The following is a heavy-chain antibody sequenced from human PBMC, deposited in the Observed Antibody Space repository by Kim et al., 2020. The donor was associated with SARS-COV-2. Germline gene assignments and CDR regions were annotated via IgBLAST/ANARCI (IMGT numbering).Heavy chain of an antibody. V-gene: IGHV4-61*02. D-gene: IGHD2-15*01. CDR1: GGSISSGSYY. CDR3: ARGGCSGGSCYSRFDY. Sequence: SETLSLTCTVSGGSISSGSYYWSWIRQPAGKGLEWIGRIYTSGSTNYNPSLKSRVTISVDTSKNQFSLKLSSVTAADTAVYYCARGGCSGGSCYSRFDYWGQGTLVTVSS. CDR2: IYTSGST. J-gene: IGHJ4*02.